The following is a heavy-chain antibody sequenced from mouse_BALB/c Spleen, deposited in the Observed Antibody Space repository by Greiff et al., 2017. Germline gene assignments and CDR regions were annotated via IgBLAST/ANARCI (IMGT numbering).Heavy chain of an antibody. V-gene: IGHV5-17*02. D-gene: IGHD2-3*01. Sequence: EVHLVESGGGLVQPGGSRKLSCAASGFTFSSFGMHWVRQAPEKGLEWVAYISSGSSTIYYADTVKGRFTISRDNPKNTLFLQMTSLRSEDTAMYYCARGEGSYDGYFDYWGQGTTLTVSS. J-gene: IGHJ2*01. CDR2: ISSGSSTI. CDR3: ARGEGSYDGYFDY. CDR1: GFTFSSFG.